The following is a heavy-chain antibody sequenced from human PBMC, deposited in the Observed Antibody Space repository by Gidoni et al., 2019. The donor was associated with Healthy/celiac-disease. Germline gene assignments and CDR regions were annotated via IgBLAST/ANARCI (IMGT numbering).Heavy chain of an antibody. Sequence: EVQLVQSGAEVKKPGESLKISCKGSGYSFTSYWLVWVRQLPGKGLEWMGIIYPGDSDTRYSPSFQGKVTISADKSISTAYLQWSSLKASDTAMYYCARQTYYYDSSGYYARGAFDIWGQGTMVTVSS. CDR2: IYPGDSDT. V-gene: IGHV5-51*01. CDR1: GYSFTSYW. D-gene: IGHD3-22*01. CDR3: ARQTYYYDSSGYYARGAFDI. J-gene: IGHJ3*02.